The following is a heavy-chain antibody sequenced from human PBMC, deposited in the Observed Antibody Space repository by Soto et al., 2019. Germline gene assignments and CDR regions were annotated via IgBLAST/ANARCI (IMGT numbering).Heavy chain of an antibody. Sequence: QVQLQESGPGLVKPSQTLSLTCTVSGGSISSGDYYWSWIRQPPGKGLEWIGYIYYSGRTYYNPSLKRRVTISVDTSKNQCSLTLSAVTAADTAVYYCAGVGGFGATTIDSWGQATVVTFSS. CDR1: GGSISSGDYY. V-gene: IGHV4-30-4*01. CDR2: IYYSGRT. D-gene: IGHD3-10*01. CDR3: AGVGGFGATTIDS. J-gene: IGHJ4*02.